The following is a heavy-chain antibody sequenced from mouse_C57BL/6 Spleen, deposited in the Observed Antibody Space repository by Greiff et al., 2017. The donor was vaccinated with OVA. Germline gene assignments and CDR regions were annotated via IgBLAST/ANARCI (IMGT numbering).Heavy chain of an antibody. Sequence: VQLQQSGPGLVQPSQSLSITCTVSGFSFTSYGVHWVRQSPGKGLEWLGVIWRGGSTDNNAAFISRLSISKDNSKSQVFFKMNSLQADDTAIYYCARRGDYGTSYAMDYWGQGTSVTVSS. V-gene: IGHV2-2*01. D-gene: IGHD1-1*01. CDR1: GFSFTSYG. CDR3: ARRGDYGTSYAMDY. CDR2: IWRGGST. J-gene: IGHJ4*01.